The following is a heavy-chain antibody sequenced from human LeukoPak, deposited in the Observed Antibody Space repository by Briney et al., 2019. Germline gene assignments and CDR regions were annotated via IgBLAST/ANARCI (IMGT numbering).Heavy chain of an antibody. D-gene: IGHD2-15*01. CDR3: ARVYCSGGSCYLDY. Sequence: SETLSLTCTVSGGSISSYYWSWIRQPPGKGLXXXXYIYYSGSTNYNPSLKSRVTISVDTSKNQFSLKLSSVTAADTAVYYCARVYCSGGSCYLDYWGQGTLVTVSS. V-gene: IGHV4-59*01. CDR2: IYYSGST. J-gene: IGHJ4*02. CDR1: GGSISSYY.